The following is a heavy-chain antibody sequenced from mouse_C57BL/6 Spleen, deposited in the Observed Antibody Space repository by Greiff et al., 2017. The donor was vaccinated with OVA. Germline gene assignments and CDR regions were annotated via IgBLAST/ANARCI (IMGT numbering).Heavy chain of an antibody. V-gene: IGHV5-9-1*02. CDR1: GFTFSSYA. D-gene: IGHD1-1*01. Sequence: EVHLVESGEGLVKPGGYLKLSCAASGFTFSSYAMSWVRQTPEKRLEWVAYISSGGDYIYYADTVKGRFTISRDNARNTLYLQMSSLKSEDTAMYYCTRDYYGSRNFDYWGQGTTLTVSS. CDR2: ISSGGDYI. J-gene: IGHJ2*01. CDR3: TRDYYGSRNFDY.